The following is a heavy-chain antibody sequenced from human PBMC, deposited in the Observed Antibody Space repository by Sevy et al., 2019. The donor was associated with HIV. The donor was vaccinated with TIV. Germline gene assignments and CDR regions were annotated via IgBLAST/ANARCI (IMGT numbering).Heavy chain of an antibody. J-gene: IGHJ6*02. CDR3: ARVVMVRGVPSYYYYGMDV. Sequence: GGSLRLSCAASGFTFSSYWMSWVRQAPGKGLEWVANIKQDGSEKYYVDSVKGRFTNSRDNAKNSLYLQMNSLRAEDTAVYYCARVVMVRGVPSYYYYGMDVWGHGTTVTVSS. V-gene: IGHV3-7*01. CDR1: GFTFSSYW. D-gene: IGHD3-10*01. CDR2: IKQDGSEK.